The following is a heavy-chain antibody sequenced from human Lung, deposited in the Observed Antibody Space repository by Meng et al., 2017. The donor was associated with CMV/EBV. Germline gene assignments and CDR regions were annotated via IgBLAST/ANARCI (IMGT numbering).Heavy chain of an antibody. V-gene: IGHV3-21*03. CDR3: ARDGGSGWS. CDR2: ITSSSSYI. CDR1: GFSFSTYS. J-gene: IGHJ5*02. D-gene: IGHD6-19*01. Sequence: GEXXKISCAASGFSFSTYSMNWVRQTPGKGLEWVSSITSSSSYIFYADSVEGRFIISRDNAKNSLYLQMNSLKAEDTGVYYCARDGGSGWSWGQGTLVNGAS.